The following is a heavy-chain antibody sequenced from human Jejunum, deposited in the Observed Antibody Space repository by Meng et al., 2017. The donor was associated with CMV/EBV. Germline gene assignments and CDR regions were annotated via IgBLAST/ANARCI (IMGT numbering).Heavy chain of an antibody. CDR2: INSGGSTM. CDR3: ARLRRGSGSYYIDY. D-gene: IGHD3-10*01. V-gene: IGHV3-48*03. J-gene: IGHJ4*02. CDR1: GFAFTSYE. Sequence: SGFAFTSYEINWVGQAPGKGLEWVSYINSGGSTMYYADSMQGRFTISRDNAKISLYLQMNSLRAEDTAVYYCARLRRGSGSYYIDYWGQGTLVTVSS.